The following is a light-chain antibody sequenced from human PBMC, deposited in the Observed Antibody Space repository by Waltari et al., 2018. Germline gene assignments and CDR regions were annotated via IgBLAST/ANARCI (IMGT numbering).Light chain of an antibody. CDR1: ESTSRSS. CDR3: QQYGSF. CDR2: GAS. Sequence: ELVVTSSPGTLTLSPGECATLSSRTRESTSRSSLAWYQQKPGQAPRRLIYGASSRATGIPDRFSGSGSGTDFTLTISRLEPEDFAMYYCQQYGSFFGGGTKVEIK. J-gene: IGKJ4*01. V-gene: IGKV3-20*01.